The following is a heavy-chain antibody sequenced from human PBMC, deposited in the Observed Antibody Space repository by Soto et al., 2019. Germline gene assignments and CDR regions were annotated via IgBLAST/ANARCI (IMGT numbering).Heavy chain of an antibody. CDR3: ARVIAAAGIHYYGMDV. J-gene: IGHJ6*02. V-gene: IGHV1-69*01. CDR2: IIPIFGTA. CDR1: GGTFSSYA. D-gene: IGHD6-13*01. Sequence: QVQLVQSGAEVKKPGSSVKVSCKASGGTFSSYAISWVRQAPGQGLEWMGGIIPIFGTANYAQKFQGRVTITAGESTSTAYMELSSLRSEDTAVYYCARVIAAAGIHYYGMDVWGQGTTVTVSS.